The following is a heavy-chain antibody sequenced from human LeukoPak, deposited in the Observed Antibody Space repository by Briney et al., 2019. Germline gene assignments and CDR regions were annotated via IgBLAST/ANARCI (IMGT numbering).Heavy chain of an antibody. J-gene: IGHJ3*01. V-gene: IGHV3-23*01. Sequence: GGSLRLSCATSGFTFSSYAMSWVRQAPGKGLEWVSGISVSGGSTYYADSVKGRFTISRDNSKNTLYLQMNSLRAEDTAVYYCAKDRRPTYYSDRSGYSFRDAFAVWGQGTMVTVSS. D-gene: IGHD3-22*01. CDR3: AKDRRPTYYSDRSGYSFRDAFAV. CDR1: GFTFSSYA. CDR2: ISVSGGST.